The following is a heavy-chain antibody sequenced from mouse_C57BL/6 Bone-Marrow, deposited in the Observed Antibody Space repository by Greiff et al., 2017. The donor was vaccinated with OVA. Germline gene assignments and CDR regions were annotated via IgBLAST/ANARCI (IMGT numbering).Heavy chain of an antibody. D-gene: IGHD3-3*01. Sequence: QVQLQQSGAELVMPGASVKLSCKASGYTFTSYWMHWVKQRPGQGLEWIGEIGPSDSYTNYNQKFKGKSTLTVDKSSSTAYMQLSSLTSEDSAVYYGAREGGWAYFDYWGQGTTLTVSS. CDR2: IGPSDSYT. CDR3: AREGGWAYFDY. J-gene: IGHJ2*01. CDR1: GYTFTSYW. V-gene: IGHV1-69*01.